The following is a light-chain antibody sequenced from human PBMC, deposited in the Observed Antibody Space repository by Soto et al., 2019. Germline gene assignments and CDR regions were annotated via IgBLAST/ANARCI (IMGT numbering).Light chain of an antibody. Sequence: QSVLTQPPSVSGAPGHRVTISCIGATSDVHWYQHLPGTAPKLLIYGNNNRPSGVPDRFSGSRSGTSASLVITGLQAEDEDDYYCQSFDSSLSALHVFGTGTKLTVL. V-gene: IGLV1-40*01. CDR3: QSFDSSLSALHV. CDR1: GATSD. J-gene: IGLJ1*01. CDR2: GNN.